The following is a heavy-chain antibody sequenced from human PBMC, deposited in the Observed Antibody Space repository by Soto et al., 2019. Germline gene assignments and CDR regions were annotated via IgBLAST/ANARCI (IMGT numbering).Heavy chain of an antibody. J-gene: IGHJ6*02. CDR3: ARDRGGNYYYYGMDV. CDR2: IWYDGSNK. Sequence: QVQLVESGGGVVQPGRSLRLSCAASVFTFSSYGMHWVLQAPGKGLEWAAGIWYDGSNKYYADSVKGRFTISRDNSKNTLYLQMNSLRAEDTAVYYCARDRGGNYYYYGMDVWGQGTTVTVSS. CDR1: VFTFSSYG. D-gene: IGHD2-15*01. V-gene: IGHV3-33*01.